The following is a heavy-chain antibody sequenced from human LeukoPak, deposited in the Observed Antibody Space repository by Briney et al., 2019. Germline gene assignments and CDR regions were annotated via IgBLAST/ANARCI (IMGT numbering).Heavy chain of an antibody. V-gene: IGHV3-23*01. CDR3: AKDRRRAQGPTDY. J-gene: IGHJ4*02. Sequence: PGGSLRLSCAASGFTVSSNYMSWVRQAPGKGLEWVSAISGSGGSTYYADSVKGRFTISRDNSKNTLYLQMNSLRAEDTAVYYCAKDRRRAQGPTDYWGQGTLVTVSS. CDR2: ISGSGGST. CDR1: GFTVSSNY.